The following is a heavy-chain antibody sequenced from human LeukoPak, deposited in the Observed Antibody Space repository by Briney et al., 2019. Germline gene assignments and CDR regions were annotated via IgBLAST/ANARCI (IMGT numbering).Heavy chain of an antibody. D-gene: IGHD5-18*01. V-gene: IGHV4-39*01. CDR2: IYYSGST. J-gene: IGHJ3*02. Sequence: PSETLSLTGTVSGGSSSTTSNYWGWIRQPPRKGLEWIGTIYYSGSTYYSPSLKSRVTISVDTSKNQFSLKLSSVTAADTAVFYCARRRGDGYSYGVRDAFDMWGQGTMVTVSS. CDR3: ARRRGDGYSYGVRDAFDM. CDR1: GGSSSTTSNY.